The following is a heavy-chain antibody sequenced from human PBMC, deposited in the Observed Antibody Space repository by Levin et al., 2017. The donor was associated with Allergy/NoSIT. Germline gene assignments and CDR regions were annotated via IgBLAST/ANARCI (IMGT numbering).Heavy chain of an antibody. D-gene: IGHD4-17*01. J-gene: IGHJ4*02. CDR2: ISSSTTSI. CDR3: ARDLYGDYAFDY. V-gene: IGHV3-21*01. CDR1: GFTFSTYT. Sequence: GESLKISCAASGFTFSTYTINWVRQAPGKGLEWVSSISSSTTSIYYADSVKGRFTISRDNAKNSLFLQMNSLRAEDSAVYYCARDLYGDYAFDYWGQGTLVTVS.